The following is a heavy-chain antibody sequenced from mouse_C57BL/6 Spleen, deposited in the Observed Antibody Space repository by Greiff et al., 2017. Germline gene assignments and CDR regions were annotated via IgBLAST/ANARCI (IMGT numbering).Heavy chain of an antibody. J-gene: IGHJ4*01. Sequence: QVQLQQPGAELARPGASVKLSCKASGYTFTSYGISWVKQRTGQGLEWIGEIYPRSGNTYYNEKFKGKATLTADKSSSTAYMELRSLTSEDSAVYVCARGGSSGYGYYAMDYWGQGTSVTVSS. CDR1: GYTFTSYG. CDR3: ARGGSSGYGYYAMDY. CDR2: IYPRSGNT. V-gene: IGHV1-81*01. D-gene: IGHD3-2*02.